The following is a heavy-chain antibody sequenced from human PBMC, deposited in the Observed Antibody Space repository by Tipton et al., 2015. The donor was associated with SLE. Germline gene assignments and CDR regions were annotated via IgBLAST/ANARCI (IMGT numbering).Heavy chain of an antibody. CDR3: ARGPEQWLVNPHYFDY. J-gene: IGHJ4*02. CDR1: GGSISSHY. V-gene: IGHV4-34*01. D-gene: IGHD6-19*01. Sequence: TLSLTCTVSGGSISSHYWSWIRQPPGKGLEWIGEINHSGSTNYNPSLKSRVTISVDTSKNQFSLNLSSVTAADTAVYYCARGPEQWLVNPHYFDYWGQGTLVTVSS. CDR2: INHSGST.